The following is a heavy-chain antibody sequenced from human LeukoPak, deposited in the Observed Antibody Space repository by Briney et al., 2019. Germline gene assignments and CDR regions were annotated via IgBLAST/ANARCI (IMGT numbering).Heavy chain of an antibody. Sequence: GGSLRLSCAASGFXFSSYGMHWVRQAPGKGLDWVAVISYDGSNKYYADSVKGRFTISRDNSKNTLFLQMNSLRAEDTAVYYCAKGMSATSGYLELEYWGQGTLVTVSS. V-gene: IGHV3-30*18. CDR3: AKGMSATSGYLELEY. J-gene: IGHJ4*02. CDR1: GFXFSSYG. CDR2: ISYDGSNK. D-gene: IGHD3-22*01.